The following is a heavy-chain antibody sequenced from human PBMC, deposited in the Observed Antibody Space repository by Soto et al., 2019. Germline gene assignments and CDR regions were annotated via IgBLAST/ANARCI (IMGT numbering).Heavy chain of an antibody. CDR1: GYTFTSYA. J-gene: IGHJ4*02. CDR2: INAGNGNT. D-gene: IGHD2-21*02. V-gene: IGHV1-3*05. CDR3: ARSIVVVTALDY. Sequence: QVQLVQSGAEEKKPGASVKVSCKASGYTFTSYAMHWVRQTPRQRLEWMGWINAGNGNTKYSQKFQGRVTITRDTSASTAYMELSSLRSEDTAVYHCARSIVVVTALDYLGQGTLVTVSS.